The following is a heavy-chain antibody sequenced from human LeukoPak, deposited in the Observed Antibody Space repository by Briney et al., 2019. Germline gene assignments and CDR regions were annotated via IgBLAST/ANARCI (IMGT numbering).Heavy chain of an antibody. CDR2: INHSGST. CDR1: GGSFSGYY. Sequence: PSETLSLTCAVYGGSFSGYYWSWIRQPPGKGLEWIGEINHSGSTNYNPSLKSRVTISVDTSKNQFSLKLNSVTAPDTAIYYCARVQNIVGATKTGFFDSWGQGTLVTVSS. D-gene: IGHD1-26*01. J-gene: IGHJ4*02. V-gene: IGHV4-34*01. CDR3: ARVQNIVGATKTGFFDS.